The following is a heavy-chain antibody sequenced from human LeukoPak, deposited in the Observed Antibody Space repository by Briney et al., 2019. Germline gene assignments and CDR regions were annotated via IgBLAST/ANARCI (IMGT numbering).Heavy chain of an antibody. Sequence: GASVKVSCKASGYTFTSYGISWVRQAPGQGLEWMGWISAYNGNTNCAQKLQGRVTMTTDTSTSTAYMELRSLRSDDTAVYYCARSNLWGHPSYSSGWSRWFDPWGQGTLVTVSS. V-gene: IGHV1-18*01. CDR3: ARSNLWGHPSYSSGWSRWFDP. J-gene: IGHJ5*02. D-gene: IGHD6-19*01. CDR2: ISAYNGNT. CDR1: GYTFTSYG.